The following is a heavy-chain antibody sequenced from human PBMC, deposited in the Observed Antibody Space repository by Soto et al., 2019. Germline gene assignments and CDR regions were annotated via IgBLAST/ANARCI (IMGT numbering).Heavy chain of an antibody. J-gene: IGHJ4*02. D-gene: IGHD6-19*01. Sequence: SETLSLTCTVSGVSISGLSWHWARQPPGKGLEWIGYVSNLGTISYSPALKGRVTISVDTSKNQFSLNLTSVTAADTAMYYCARQWLLWGQGTLVTVSS. V-gene: IGHV4-59*11. CDR3: ARQWLL. CDR2: VSNLGTI. CDR1: GVSISGLS.